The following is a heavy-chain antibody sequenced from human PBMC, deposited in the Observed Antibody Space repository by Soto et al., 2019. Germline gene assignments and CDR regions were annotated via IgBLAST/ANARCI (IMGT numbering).Heavy chain of an antibody. CDR1: KVSLSTSAVG. J-gene: IGHJ4*02. CDR2: GYWDDGK. V-gene: IGHV2-5*02. D-gene: IGHD2-21*02. CDR3: AHRHRDESDGGDYPLEFDY. Sequence: SGPTLVNPTQTLTLTCTRSKVSLSTSAVGVGWIRQPPGNALEWLALGYWDDGKRSRPSLESRLNITQDTSKNQVVLRQANVDPAHTGTSVCAHRHRDESDGGDYPLEFDYRSQGAPDLGSS.